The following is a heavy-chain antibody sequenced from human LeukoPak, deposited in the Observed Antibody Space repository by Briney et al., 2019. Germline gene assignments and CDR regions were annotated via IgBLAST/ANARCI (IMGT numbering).Heavy chain of an antibody. D-gene: IGHD5-18*01. Sequence: ASVKVSCKVSGYTFIGYYMHWVRQAPGQGLEWMGWSNPNSGGTDYAQKFQGRVTMTRDTSISTAYMELSRLRSDDTAVYYCARDIVMVTYWFDPWGQGTLVTVSS. CDR3: ARDIVMVTYWFDP. CDR2: SNPNSGGT. J-gene: IGHJ5*02. V-gene: IGHV1-2*02. CDR1: GYTFIGYY.